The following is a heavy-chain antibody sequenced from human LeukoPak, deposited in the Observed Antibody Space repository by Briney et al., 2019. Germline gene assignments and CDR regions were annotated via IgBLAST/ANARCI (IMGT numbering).Heavy chain of an antibody. J-gene: IGHJ4*02. V-gene: IGHV4-34*01. CDR1: GGSFSGYY. CDR3: ARGPDYSSGYYAY. D-gene: IGHD3-22*01. CDR2: INHSGST. Sequence: SETLSLTCAVYGGSFSGYYWSWIRQPPGKGLEWIGEINHSGSTNYNPSLKSRVTISVDTSKNQFSLKLSSVTAADTAVYYCARGPDYSSGYYAYGGQGTLVTVAS.